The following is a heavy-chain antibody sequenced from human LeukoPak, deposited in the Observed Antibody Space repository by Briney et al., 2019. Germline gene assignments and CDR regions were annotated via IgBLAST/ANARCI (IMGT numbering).Heavy chain of an antibody. V-gene: IGHV3-11*06. Sequence: GGSLRLSCEVSGFTLSDNYMSWMRQAPGQGLEWVSYISTSSSHTDYADSVKGRFTISRDNAKNSLYLQMNSLRVEDTAVYYWARGNGDGYNYVGAFDIWGQGTMVTVSS. CDR1: GFTLSDNY. CDR3: ARGNGDGYNYVGAFDI. CDR2: ISTSSSHT. D-gene: IGHD5-24*01. J-gene: IGHJ3*02.